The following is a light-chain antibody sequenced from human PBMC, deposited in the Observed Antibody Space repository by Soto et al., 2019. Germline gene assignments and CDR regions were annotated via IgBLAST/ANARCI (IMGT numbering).Light chain of an antibody. CDR2: GAS. Sequence: IVMTQSPATLSVSPVERATLSCRASQSVTSNLAWYQQKPGQAPRLLIYGASTRATGIPARFSGSGSGTEFTLTISSLQSEDFAVYYCQQYNTWSTFGQGTKVDIK. CDR3: QQYNTWST. J-gene: IGKJ1*01. V-gene: IGKV3-15*01. CDR1: QSVTSN.